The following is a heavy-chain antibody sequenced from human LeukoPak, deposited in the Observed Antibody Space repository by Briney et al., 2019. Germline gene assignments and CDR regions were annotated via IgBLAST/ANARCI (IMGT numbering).Heavy chain of an antibody. CDR2: IYYSGST. CDR1: GGSISSGDYY. CDR3: AREGTIFGLYP. V-gene: IGHV4-30-4*01. D-gene: IGHD3-3*01. Sequence: SETLSLTCTVSGGSISSGDYYWSWLRQPPGKGLEWIGYIYYSGSTYYNPSLKSRVTISVDTSKNQFSLKLSSVTAADTAVYYCAREGTIFGLYPWGQGTLVTVSS. J-gene: IGHJ5*02.